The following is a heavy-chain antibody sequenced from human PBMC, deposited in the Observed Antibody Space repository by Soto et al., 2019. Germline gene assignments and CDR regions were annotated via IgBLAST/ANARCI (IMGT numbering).Heavy chain of an antibody. CDR1: ELTLSSYG. V-gene: IGHV3-21*01. CDR2: ISSSTRFI. CDR3: ASGYYDSIGFYFDS. Sequence: GGSLRLSCEASELTLSSYGMNWVRQAPGKGLEWVSAISSSTRFINYEDSVKGRLTISRDNAKNSLYLQMNSLRAKDTAMYSCASGYYDSIGFYFDSWGQGTLVTVSS. D-gene: IGHD3-22*01. J-gene: IGHJ4*02.